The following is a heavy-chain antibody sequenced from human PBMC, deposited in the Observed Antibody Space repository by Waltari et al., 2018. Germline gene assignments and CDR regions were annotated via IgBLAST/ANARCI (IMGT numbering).Heavy chain of an antibody. V-gene: IGHV4-39*01. Sequence: QLQLQESGPGLVKPSETLSLTCTVSGGSISSSSYYWGWIRQPPGKGLEWIGSIYYSGSTYYSPSLKRRGTISVDTSKNQFSLKLSSVTAADTAVYYCASLFYYDRPYWGQGTLVTVSS. J-gene: IGHJ4*02. CDR3: ASLFYYDRPY. CDR1: GGSISSSSYY. CDR2: IYYSGST. D-gene: IGHD3-16*01.